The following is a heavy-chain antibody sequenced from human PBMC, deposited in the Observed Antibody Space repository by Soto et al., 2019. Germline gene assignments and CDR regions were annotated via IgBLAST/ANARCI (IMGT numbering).Heavy chain of an antibody. J-gene: IGHJ4*02. Sequence: QLQLQESGSGLVKPSQTLSLTCAVSGGSITTGGYSWNWIRQPPGKGLEWIGKIYYRGSTYYNPSPKSRVTISVDRSKNPFSLNLSSVTAAETAVYYCVRSHRFAPFDFWGLGILVIVSS. CDR1: GGSITTGGYS. CDR2: IYYRGST. D-gene: IGHD3-16*01. V-gene: IGHV4-30-2*01. CDR3: VRSHRFAPFDF.